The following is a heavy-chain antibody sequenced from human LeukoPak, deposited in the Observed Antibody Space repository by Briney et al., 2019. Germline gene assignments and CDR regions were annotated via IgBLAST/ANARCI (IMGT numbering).Heavy chain of an antibody. J-gene: IGHJ4*02. D-gene: IGHD1-26*01. CDR3: ARGVVGVAGSYSYEFDY. CDR1: GFTFSSYS. V-gene: IGHV3-21*01. CDR2: ISSSSSYI. Sequence: GGSLRLSCAASGFTFSSYSMNWVRQAPGKGLEWVSSISSSSSYIYYADSVKGRFTISRDNAKNSLYLQMNSLRAEDTAVYYCARGVVGVAGSYSYEFDYWGQGTLVTVSS.